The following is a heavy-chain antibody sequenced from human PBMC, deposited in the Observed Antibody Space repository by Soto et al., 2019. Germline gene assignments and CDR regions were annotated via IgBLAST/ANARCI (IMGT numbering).Heavy chain of an antibody. V-gene: IGHV3-21*01. J-gene: IGHJ5*02. D-gene: IGHD6-6*01. CDR1: GFPFRSYS. CDR3: WREYGSSPNWFDP. Sequence: GSLRLPAAASGFPFRSYSMNWVRQAPGKGLEWVASISSSSSYIYYADSVKGRFTISRDNAKNSLYLQMNSLRAEDTAVYYCWREYGSSPNWFDPWGQGTLVTVSS. CDR2: ISSSSSYI.